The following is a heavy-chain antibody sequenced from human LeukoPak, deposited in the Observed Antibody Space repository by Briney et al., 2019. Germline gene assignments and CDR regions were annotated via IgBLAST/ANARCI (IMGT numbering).Heavy chain of an antibody. Sequence: PGGSLRLSCAASGFTFSSYGMHWVRQAPGKGLEWVAIISYDGSNKYYADSVKGRFTISRDNSKNTLYLQMNSLRSDDTAVYYCAGAMGGTYYYDSTWFDPWGQGTLVTVSS. J-gene: IGHJ5*02. D-gene: IGHD3-22*01. CDR1: GFTFSSYG. CDR2: ISYDGSNK. CDR3: AGAMGGTYYYDSTWFDP. V-gene: IGHV3-30*03.